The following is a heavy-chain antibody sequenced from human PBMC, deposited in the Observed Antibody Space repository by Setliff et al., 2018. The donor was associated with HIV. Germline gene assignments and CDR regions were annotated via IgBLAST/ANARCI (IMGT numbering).Heavy chain of an antibody. Sequence: ASVKVSCKASGDTFSNYAITWVRQAPGQGLEWMGGINPLFGTTNYAHNFQGRVTMTIDTSTTTAYMELRSLSSDDTAVYYCARGALGGYFDYWGPGTLVTVSS. J-gene: IGHJ4*02. CDR1: GDTFSNYA. CDR2: INPLFGTT. D-gene: IGHD3-16*01. CDR3: ARGALGGYFDY. V-gene: IGHV1-69*05.